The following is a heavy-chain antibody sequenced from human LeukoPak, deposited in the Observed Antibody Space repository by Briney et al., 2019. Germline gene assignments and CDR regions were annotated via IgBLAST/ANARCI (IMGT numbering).Heavy chain of an antibody. D-gene: IGHD2-8*02. CDR1: GFTFSGSA. V-gene: IGHV3-73*01. J-gene: IGHJ4*02. CDR2: IRNKGNSYAT. CDR3: TRHAAGGDTGGYPSDY. Sequence: PGGSLRLSCATSGFTFSGSAMHWVRQASGEGLEWIGRIRNKGNSYATVYAASVKGRFIISRDDSKNTAYPQMNSLKTEDTAMYYCTRHAAGGDTGGYPSDYWGQGTLVTVSS.